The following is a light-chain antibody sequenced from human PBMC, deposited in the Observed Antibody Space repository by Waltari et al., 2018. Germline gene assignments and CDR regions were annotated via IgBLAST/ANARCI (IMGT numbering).Light chain of an antibody. Sequence: IQLIQSPSSLSASVGDRVTIPCRASQGISNYVAGYQQKPGKVPKLLIHSASTLQSGVPSRFSGSGSGTDFTLTISSLQPEDFATYYCQQRGTWPLTFGGGTKVEIK. CDR3: QQRGTWPLT. V-gene: IGKV1-9*01. J-gene: IGKJ4*01. CDR1: QGISNY. CDR2: SAS.